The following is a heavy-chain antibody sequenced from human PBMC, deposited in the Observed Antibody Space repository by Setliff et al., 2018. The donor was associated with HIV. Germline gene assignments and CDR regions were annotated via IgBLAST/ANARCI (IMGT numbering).Heavy chain of an antibody. D-gene: IGHD2-21*01. CDR1: GFSFSSYA. CDR2: IGGSGGSS. J-gene: IGHJ3*02. V-gene: IGHV3-23*01. Sequence: GSLRLSCAANGFSFSSYAMSWVRQAPGKGLEWVSGIGGSGGSSYYADSVKGRFTISRDNSKNTLYLQMNSLRAEDMAVYYCVRDRGGASFAFDMWGQGTMVTVSS. CDR3: VRDRGGASFAFDM.